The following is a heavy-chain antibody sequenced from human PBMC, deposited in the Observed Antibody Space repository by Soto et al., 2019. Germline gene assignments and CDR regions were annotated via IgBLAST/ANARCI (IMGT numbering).Heavy chain of an antibody. J-gene: IGHJ3*02. CDR2: IIPILGIA. D-gene: IGHD5-12*01. Sequence: SVKVSCKASGGTFSSYSISWVRQAPGQGLEWMGRIIPILGIANYAQKFQGRVTITADKSTSTAYMELSSLRSEDTAVYYCARDRGDGYNNIWGQGTMVTVSS. CDR3: ARDRGDGYNNI. V-gene: IGHV1-69*04. CDR1: GGTFSSYS.